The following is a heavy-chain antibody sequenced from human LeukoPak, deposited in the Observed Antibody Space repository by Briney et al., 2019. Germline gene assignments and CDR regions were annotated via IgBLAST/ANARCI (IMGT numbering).Heavy chain of an antibody. D-gene: IGHD6-13*01. CDR3: ARRIAAAGMYYFDY. V-gene: IGHV1-2*02. Sequence: ASVKVSCKASGYTFTGYYMHWVRQAPGQGLEWMGWINPNSGGTNYAQKFQGRVTMTGDTSISTAYMELSRLRSDDTAVYYCARRIAAAGMYYFDYWGQGTLVTVSS. J-gene: IGHJ4*02. CDR2: INPNSGGT. CDR1: GYTFTGYY.